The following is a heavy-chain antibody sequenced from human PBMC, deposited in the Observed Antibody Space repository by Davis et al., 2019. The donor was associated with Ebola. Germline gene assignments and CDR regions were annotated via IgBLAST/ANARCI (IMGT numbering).Heavy chain of an antibody. D-gene: IGHD6-6*01. CDR3: ALGMGGIAARPPPFHY. J-gene: IGHJ4*02. V-gene: IGHV1-69*13. CDR2: ITPMFGTP. CDR1: GGTFSNFP. Sequence: SVKVSCKASGGTFSNFPINWVRKAPGQGLEWMGGITPMFGTPDYAQRFQGRLSIAADESTMTSYLELRSLRFDDTALYYCALGMGGIAARPPPFHYWGQGSLVTVSS.